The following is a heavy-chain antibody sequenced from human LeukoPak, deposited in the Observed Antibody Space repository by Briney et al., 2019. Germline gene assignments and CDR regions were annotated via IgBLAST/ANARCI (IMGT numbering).Heavy chain of an antibody. J-gene: IGHJ4*02. CDR2: ISYDGSNK. Sequence: PGGSLRLSCAASGFIFNYYGMYWVRQAPGKGLAWVAVISYDGSNKYYADSVKGRFTISRDNSKDTLYLQMNSLRAEDTAVYYCAKVEPGYSSGSIDYWGQGTLVTVSS. CDR3: AKVEPGYSSGSIDY. D-gene: IGHD6-19*01. V-gene: IGHV3-30*18. CDR1: GFIFNYYG.